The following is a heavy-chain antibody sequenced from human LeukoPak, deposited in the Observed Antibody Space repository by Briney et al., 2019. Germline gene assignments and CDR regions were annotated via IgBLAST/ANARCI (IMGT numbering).Heavy chain of an antibody. V-gene: IGHV3-11*04. CDR2: ISSSGSTI. Sequence: GGSLRLSCAASGFTFSDYYMSWIRQAPGKGLEWVSYISSSGSTIYYADSVKGRFTISRDNAKNTLYLQMNSLRAEDTAVFYCARGWWTAAAGPVDYWGQGTLVTVSS. CDR3: ARGWWTAAAGPVDY. J-gene: IGHJ4*02. CDR1: GFTFSDYY. D-gene: IGHD6-13*01.